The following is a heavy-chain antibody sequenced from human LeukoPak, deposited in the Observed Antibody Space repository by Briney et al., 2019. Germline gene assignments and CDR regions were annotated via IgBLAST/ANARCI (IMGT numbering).Heavy chain of an antibody. Sequence: GGSLRLSCAASGFTFSSYWMSWVRQAPGKGLEWVANIKQDGSEKYYVDSVKGRFTISRDNAKNSLYLQMNSLRAEDTAVYYCARPSYSSGWYSFYFDYWGQGTLVTVSS. CDR1: GFTFSSYW. V-gene: IGHV3-7*01. D-gene: IGHD6-19*01. CDR3: ARPSYSSGWYSFYFDY. CDR2: IKQDGSEK. J-gene: IGHJ4*02.